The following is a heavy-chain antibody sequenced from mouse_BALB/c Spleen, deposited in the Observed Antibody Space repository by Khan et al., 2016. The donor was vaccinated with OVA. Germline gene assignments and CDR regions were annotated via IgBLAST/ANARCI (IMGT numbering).Heavy chain of an antibody. CDR1: GFTFSDYG. D-gene: IGHD1-2*01. V-gene: IGHV5-15*02. Sequence: EVELVESGGGLVQPGGSRKLSCAASGFTFSDYGMAWVRQAPGKGPEWVAFISDLAYSIYYADTVTGRFTLSRENVKNTLYLEMSSLRSEDAAMYYCARGGGTAPFAYGGQGTLVTVSA. CDR2: ISDLAYSI. CDR3: ARGGGTAPFAY. J-gene: IGHJ3*01.